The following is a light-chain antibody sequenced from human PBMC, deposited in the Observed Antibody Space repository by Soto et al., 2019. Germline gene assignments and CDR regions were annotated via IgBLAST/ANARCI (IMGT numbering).Light chain of an antibody. CDR2: LNSDGSH. CDR3: QTWGTGAWV. V-gene: IGLV4-69*01. CDR1: SGHSSYA. Sequence: QAVVTQSPSASASLGASVKLTCTLSSGHSSYAIAWYQQQPEKGPRYLMNLNSDGSHSKGDGIPDRFSGSSSGAEHYLTISSLQSEDEADYYCQTWGTGAWVFGGGTHLTVL. J-gene: IGLJ3*02.